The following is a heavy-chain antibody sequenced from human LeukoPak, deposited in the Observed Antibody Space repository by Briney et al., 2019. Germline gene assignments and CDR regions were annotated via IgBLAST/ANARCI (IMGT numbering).Heavy chain of an antibody. V-gene: IGHV4-34*01. CDR1: GGPFSDYY. CDR2: INHSGST. CDR3: ARGEGARDGYNYEGPFYFDY. J-gene: IGHJ4*02. D-gene: IGHD5-24*01. Sequence: SETLSLTCAVYGGPFSDYYWSWIRQPPGKGLEWIGRINHSGSTNYSPSLKSRATISVDTFKSQFSLKLNSMTAADTAVYYCARGEGARDGYNYEGPFYFDYWGQGTLVTVSS.